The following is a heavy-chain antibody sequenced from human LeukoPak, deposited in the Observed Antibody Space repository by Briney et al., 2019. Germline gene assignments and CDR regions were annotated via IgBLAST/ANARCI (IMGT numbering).Heavy chain of an antibody. CDR1: GGSFSGYY. V-gene: IGHV4-34*01. CDR3: ARFCFWGLQPYYFDY. J-gene: IGHJ4*02. D-gene: IGHD5-24*01. Sequence: KPSETLSLTCAVYGGSFSGYYWSWSRQPPGKGVGGVGEINHSGSTNYNPSLKSRVTISVDTSKNQFSLRLSSVTAADTAVYYCARFCFWGLQPYYFDYWGQGTLVTVSS. CDR2: INHSGST.